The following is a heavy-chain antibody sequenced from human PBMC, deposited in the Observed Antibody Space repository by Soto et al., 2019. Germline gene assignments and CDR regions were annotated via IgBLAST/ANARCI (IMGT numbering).Heavy chain of an antibody. CDR3: ARDPWAEDY. V-gene: IGHV3-66*01. CDR2: IYSGGST. J-gene: IGHJ4*02. Sequence: PGGSLRLSCAASGFTVSTKYMSWVRQAPGKGLEWVSVIYSGGSTFYADSVRGRFTISRDNSKNTVNLQMNSLRAEDTAVYYCARDPWAEDYWGQGPLVTVSS. D-gene: IGHD3-16*01. CDR1: GFTVSTKY.